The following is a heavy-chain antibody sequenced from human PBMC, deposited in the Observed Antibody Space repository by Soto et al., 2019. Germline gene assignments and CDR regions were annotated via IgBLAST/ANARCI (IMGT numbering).Heavy chain of an antibody. J-gene: IGHJ6*02. CDR1: GFTFSSYA. V-gene: IGHV3-30-3*01. D-gene: IGHD3-3*01. Sequence: LRLSCAASGFTFSSYAMHWVRQAPGKGLEWVAVISYDGSNKYYADSVKGRFTISRDNSKNTLYLQMNSLRAEDTAVYYCARVGDFWSGYFRRDYYYGMDVWGQGTTVTVSS. CDR3: ARVGDFWSGYFRRDYYYGMDV. CDR2: ISYDGSNK.